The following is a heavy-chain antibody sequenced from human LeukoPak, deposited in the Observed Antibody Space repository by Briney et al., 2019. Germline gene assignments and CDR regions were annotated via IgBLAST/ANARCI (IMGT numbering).Heavy chain of an antibody. J-gene: IGHJ3*02. V-gene: IGHV3-73*01. CDR3: TTRVPDAFDI. CDR1: GFTFSGSA. CDR2: IRSKANSYAT. Sequence: GGSLRLSFAASGFTFSGSAMHWVRQASGKGLEWVGRIRSKANSYATAYAASVKGRFTISRDDSKNTAYLQMNSLKTEDTAVYYCTTRVPDAFDIWGQGTMVTVSS.